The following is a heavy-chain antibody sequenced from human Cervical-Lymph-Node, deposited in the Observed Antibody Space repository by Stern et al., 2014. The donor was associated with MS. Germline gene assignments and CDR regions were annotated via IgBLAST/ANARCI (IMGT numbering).Heavy chain of an antibody. V-gene: IGHV1-69*01. Sequence: QVQLVESGAEVKKPGSSVKVSCKASGGTFTVYAINWLRQAPGQGLEWMGGIIPVIGTANYAQNFQGRVTLTADASTRSSSMQLSSLRSDDTAVYYCARDGRHTNNFGLDVWGQGTTVTVSS. CDR2: IIPVIGTA. CDR1: GGTFTVYA. CDR3: ARDGRHTNNFGLDV. J-gene: IGHJ6*02.